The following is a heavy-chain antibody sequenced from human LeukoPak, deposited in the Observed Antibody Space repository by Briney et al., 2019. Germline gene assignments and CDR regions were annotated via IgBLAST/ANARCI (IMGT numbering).Heavy chain of an antibody. Sequence: SETLSLTCTVSGGSISSGDYYWSWIRQPPGKGLEWIGYIYYSGSTYYNPSLKSRLTISLDTSKNQFSQKLSSVTAADTAVYYCARELYDYVWGSYIDYWGQGTLVTVSS. V-gene: IGHV4-30-4*01. CDR1: GGSISSGDYY. CDR2: IYYSGST. CDR3: ARELYDYVWGSYIDY. J-gene: IGHJ4*02. D-gene: IGHD3-16*01.